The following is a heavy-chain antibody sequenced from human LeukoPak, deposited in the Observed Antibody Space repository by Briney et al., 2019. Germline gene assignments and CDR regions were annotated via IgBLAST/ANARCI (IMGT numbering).Heavy chain of an antibody. CDR1: GGSISSSSYY. Sequence: KASETLSLTCTVSGGSISSSSYYWGWIRQPPGKGLEWIGSIYYSGSTYYNPSLKSRVTISVDTSKNQFSLKLSSVTAADTAVYYCARDWAIDGYDNPGGGFDYWGQGTLVTVSS. CDR3: ARDWAIDGYDNPGGGFDY. J-gene: IGHJ4*02. D-gene: IGHD5-12*01. V-gene: IGHV4-39*02. CDR2: IYYSGST.